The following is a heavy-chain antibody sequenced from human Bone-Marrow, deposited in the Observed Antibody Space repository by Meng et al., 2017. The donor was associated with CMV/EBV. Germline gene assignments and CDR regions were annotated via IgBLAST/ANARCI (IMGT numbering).Heavy chain of an antibody. V-gene: IGHV4-4*02. J-gene: IGHJ4*02. CDR1: GGSISTSNW. D-gene: IGHD2-21*01. CDR3: ASITLWYTRFDY. Sequence: SETLSLTCAVSGGSISTSNWWSWVRQSPEKGLEWIGEIYHSGYTNYNPSLKSRVSMSVDRSMRQFSLRLSSVTAADTAVYYCASITLWYTRFDYWGQGTLVTVSS. CDR2: IYHSGYT.